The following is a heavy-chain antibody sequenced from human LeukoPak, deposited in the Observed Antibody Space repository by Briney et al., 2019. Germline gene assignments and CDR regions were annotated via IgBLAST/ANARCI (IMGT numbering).Heavy chain of an antibody. Sequence: GGSLRLSCAASGSTVSSNYMSWVRQAPGKGLEWVSLIYSGGSTYYADSVKGRFTISRDNSKNTLYFQMNSLRAEDTAVYYCARVLHGSGSDYFDYWGQGILVTVSS. J-gene: IGHJ4*02. V-gene: IGHV3-53*01. CDR1: GSTVSSNY. CDR2: IYSGGST. CDR3: ARVLHGSGSDYFDY. D-gene: IGHD3-10*01.